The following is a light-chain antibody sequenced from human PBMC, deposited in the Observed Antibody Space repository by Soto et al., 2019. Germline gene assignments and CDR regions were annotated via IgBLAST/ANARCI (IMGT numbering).Light chain of an antibody. CDR3: QQAYTLPLT. Sequence: DIQITQSPSSVSASVGDTVTIACRASQAITSWLAWYQQQPGKAPKLLIYAASSLQSGAPSRFSGSGYGTNFTLTISSMQPEDFANYYCQQAYTLPLTFGGGTKLDIK. V-gene: IGKV1-12*01. CDR1: QAITSW. J-gene: IGKJ4*01. CDR2: AAS.